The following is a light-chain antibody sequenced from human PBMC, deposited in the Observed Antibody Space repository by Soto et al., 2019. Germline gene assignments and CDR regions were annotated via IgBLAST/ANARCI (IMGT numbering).Light chain of an antibody. CDR2: DTS. V-gene: IGKV3D-7*01. Sequence: DIVLTQSPATLSLSPGDRATLSCRPSQSVSSTYLSWYQQKPGQAPRLLFYDTSARATGVPARFSSSGSGTDFTLTITSLQPEDFAVYYCQQYYNLPFTFGPGTKVDIK. J-gene: IGKJ3*01. CDR1: QSVSSTY. CDR3: QQYYNLPFT.